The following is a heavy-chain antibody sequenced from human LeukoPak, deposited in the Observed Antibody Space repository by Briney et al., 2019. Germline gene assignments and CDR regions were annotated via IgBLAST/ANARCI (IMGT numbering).Heavy chain of an antibody. J-gene: IGHJ4*02. V-gene: IGHV4-34*01. CDR1: GGSFSGYY. D-gene: IGHD3-10*01. CDR2: INHSGST. Sequence: SETLSLTCAVYGGSFSGYYWSWIRQPPGKGLEWIGEINHSGSTNYNPSLKSRVTISVDTSKNQFSLKLSSVTAADAAVYYCARGPGSGSYYGYWGQGTLVTVSS. CDR3: ARGPGSGSYYGY.